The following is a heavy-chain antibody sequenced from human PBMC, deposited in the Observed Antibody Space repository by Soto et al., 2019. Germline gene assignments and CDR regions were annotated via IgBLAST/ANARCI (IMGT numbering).Heavy chain of an antibody. CDR1: GGSISSYY. Sequence: QVQLQESGPGLVKPSETLSLTCTVSGGSISSYYWSWIRQPQGKGLEWIGYIYYSGSTNYNPSLKSRVTISVDTSKNQFSLKLSSVTAADTAVYYCARYSSSLRFDPWGQGTLVTVSS. V-gene: IGHV4-59*01. D-gene: IGHD6-13*01. CDR3: ARYSSSLRFDP. J-gene: IGHJ5*02. CDR2: IYYSGST.